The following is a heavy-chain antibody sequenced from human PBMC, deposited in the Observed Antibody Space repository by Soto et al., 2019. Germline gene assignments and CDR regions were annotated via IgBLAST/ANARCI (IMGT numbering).Heavy chain of an antibody. CDR1: GASIGSGGW. D-gene: IGHD2-8*02. J-gene: IGHJ5*02. CDR2: IFHDGNT. Sequence: SETLSLTCAVSGASIGSGGWWSWVRQPPGKGLEWIAEIFHDGNTNYSPSLKSRVTISVDKSQNQFSLNVYSVTAADTAVYYCARHEGWTGPDQWGQGTMVTVS. CDR3: ARHEGWTGPDQ. V-gene: IGHV4-4*02.